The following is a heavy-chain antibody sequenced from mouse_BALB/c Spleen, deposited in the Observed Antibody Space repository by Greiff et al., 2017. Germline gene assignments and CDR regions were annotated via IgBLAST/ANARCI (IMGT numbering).Heavy chain of an antibody. CDR2: IWAGGST. V-gene: IGHV2-9*02. J-gene: IGHJ4*01. CDR3: ARDKTTGFYAMDY. Sequence: VMLVESGPGLVAPSQSLSITCTVSGFSLTSYGVHWVRQPPGKGLEWLGVIWAGGSTNYNSALMSRLSISKDNSKSQVFLKMNSLQTDDTAMYYCARDKTTGFYAMDYWGQGTSVTVSS. CDR1: GFSLTSYG. D-gene: IGHD1-1*01.